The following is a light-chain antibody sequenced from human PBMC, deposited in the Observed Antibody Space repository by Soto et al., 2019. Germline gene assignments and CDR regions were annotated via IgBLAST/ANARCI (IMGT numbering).Light chain of an antibody. Sequence: DIQMTQSPSTLSASMGDGATISCRASQSIGSGLAWYQQKPGRAPKLLIYDASSLKSGVPSRFSGTVSGTEFTLSISSLQPDDFAIYYCLQYKSYPVTFGQGTRLEIK. CDR1: QSIGSG. V-gene: IGKV1-5*01. CDR3: LQYKSYPVT. CDR2: DAS. J-gene: IGKJ5*01.